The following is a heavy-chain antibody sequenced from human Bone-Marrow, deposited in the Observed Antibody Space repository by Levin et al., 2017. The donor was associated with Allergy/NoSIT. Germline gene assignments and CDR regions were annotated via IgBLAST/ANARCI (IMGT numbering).Heavy chain of an antibody. V-gene: IGHV3-33*06. D-gene: IGHD6-13*01. Sequence: GGSLRLSCTASGGSFSSSGMHWVRQAPGKGLEWVAAIWYDGSNKYYADSVKGRFIISRDNSKNTLYLQMNSLRAEDTAVYYCANAGSSWSNYFDYWGQGTLVTVSS. CDR2: IWYDGSNK. CDR3: ANAGSSWSNYFDY. CDR1: GGSFSSSG. J-gene: IGHJ4*02.